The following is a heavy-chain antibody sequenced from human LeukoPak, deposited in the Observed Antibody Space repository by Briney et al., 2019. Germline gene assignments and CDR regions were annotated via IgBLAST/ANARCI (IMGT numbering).Heavy chain of an antibody. CDR3: AKDVYGDYGGLDY. CDR2: IRGSDGST. D-gene: IGHD4-17*01. J-gene: IGHJ4*02. V-gene: IGHV3-23*01. CDR1: GFTFSTYA. Sequence: PRGSLRLSCAASGFTFSTYALSWVRQAPGKGLEWVSSIRGSDGSTYYADSVKGRFAISRDNSKNTLYLQMNSLRAEDTAVYYCAKDVYGDYGGLDYWGQGTLVTVSS.